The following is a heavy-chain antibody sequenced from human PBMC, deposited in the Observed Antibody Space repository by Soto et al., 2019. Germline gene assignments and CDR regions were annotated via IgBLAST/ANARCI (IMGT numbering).Heavy chain of an antibody. J-gene: IGHJ6*02. CDR2: IYYSGST. D-gene: IGHD6-19*01. Sequence: SETLSLTCTVSGGSISSYYWSWIRQPPGKGLEWIGYIYYSGSTNYNPSLKSRVTISVDTSKNQFSLKLSSVTAADTAVYYCARDQWLVYYYYGMDVWGQGTTVTVYS. V-gene: IGHV4-59*01. CDR1: GGSISSYY. CDR3: ARDQWLVYYYYGMDV.